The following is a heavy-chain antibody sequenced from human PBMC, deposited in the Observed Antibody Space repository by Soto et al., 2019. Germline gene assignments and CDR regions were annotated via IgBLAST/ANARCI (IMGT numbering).Heavy chain of an antibody. J-gene: IGHJ5*02. CDR1: VFTFSYYG. Sequence: GGSLILSCAASVFTFSYYGMHWVRQAPGKGLEWVALISLDGGNKYYADSVKGRFTISRDNSKNTVYLQMDSLRLEDTAVYYCAKDGFCSRSSCYTNPFDPWGQGNLVTVSS. CDR3: AKDGFCSRSSCYTNPFDP. V-gene: IGHV3-30*18. CDR2: ISLDGGNK. D-gene: IGHD2-2*02.